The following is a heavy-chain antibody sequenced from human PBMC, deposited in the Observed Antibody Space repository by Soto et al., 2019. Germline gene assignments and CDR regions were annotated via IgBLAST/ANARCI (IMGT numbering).Heavy chain of an antibody. V-gene: IGHV4-39*01. D-gene: IGHD3-9*01. CDR3: ARMTCNICHFDY. CDR1: GGSISDSAYY. Sequence: HLQLQESGPGLVKPSETLSLTCTVSGGSISDSAYYWGWIRQPPGKGPEWIGSLYYRGTTYYNPSLKSRVTMSVDTTKNQSSLKLSFVTAADKAVYYCARMTCNICHFDYWGQGTLVTVSS. J-gene: IGHJ4*02. CDR2: LYYRGTT.